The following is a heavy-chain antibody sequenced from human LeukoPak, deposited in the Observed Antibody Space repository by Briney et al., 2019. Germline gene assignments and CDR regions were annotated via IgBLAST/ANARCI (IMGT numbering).Heavy chain of an antibody. D-gene: IGHD4-17*01. CDR3: TRLDGDYVDSFDP. V-gene: IGHV3-73*01. CDR2: IRSKANSYAT. Sequence: GGSLRLSCAASGFTFSGSAMHWVRQASGNGLEWVGRIRSKANSYATAYAASVKGRFTISRDDSKNTAYLKMNSLKTEDTAVYYCTRLDGDYVDSFDPWGQGTLVTVSS. CDR1: GFTFSGSA. J-gene: IGHJ5*02.